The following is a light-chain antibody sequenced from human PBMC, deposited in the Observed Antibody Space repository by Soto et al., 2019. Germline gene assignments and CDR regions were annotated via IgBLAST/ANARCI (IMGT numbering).Light chain of an antibody. CDR1: QSVSKY. CDR3: QQRSNWPIT. V-gene: IGKV3-11*01. CDR2: DAS. J-gene: IGKJ5*01. Sequence: EIVLTQSPATLSLSPGERATLSGRTSQSVSKYFAWYQQKPGRAPRLLIYDASSRATGIPARFIGSGSGTDFTLTISSLEPADFAIYYCQQRSNWPITFGQGTRLEIK.